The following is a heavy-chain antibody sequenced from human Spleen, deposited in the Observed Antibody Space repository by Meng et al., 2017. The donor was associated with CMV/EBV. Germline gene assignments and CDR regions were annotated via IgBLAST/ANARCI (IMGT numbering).Heavy chain of an antibody. CDR2: ISGYDGRT. CDR1: YPFTSYG. Sequence: YPFTSYGISWVRQAPGQGLEWMGWISGYDGRTNYAQNFQGRLTMTTDTSTSTAYMELRSLRSDDTAVYFCARDFYDIQGHNYDCFDPWGLGTLVTVSS. J-gene: IGHJ5*02. D-gene: IGHD2/OR15-2a*01. V-gene: IGHV1-18*01. CDR3: ARDFYDIQGHNYDCFDP.